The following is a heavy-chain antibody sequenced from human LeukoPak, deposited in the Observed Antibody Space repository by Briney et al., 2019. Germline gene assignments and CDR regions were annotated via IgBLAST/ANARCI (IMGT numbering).Heavy chain of an antibody. CDR3: ARGRGLAGTFDY. D-gene: IGHD6-13*01. V-gene: IGHV4-34*01. J-gene: IGHJ4*02. CDR2: INHSGST. Sequence: PSETLSLTCAVYGGSFSGYYCSWIRQPPGKGREWIGEINHSGSTNYNPSLKSRVTISVDASKNQFSLKLSSVTAADTAVYYCARGRGLAGTFDYWGQGTLVTVSS. CDR1: GGSFSGYY.